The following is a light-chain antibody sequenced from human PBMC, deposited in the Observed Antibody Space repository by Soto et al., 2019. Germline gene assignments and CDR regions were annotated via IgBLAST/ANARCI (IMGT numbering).Light chain of an antibody. CDR3: QQYNDWPRT. Sequence: ETVITQSPATLSVSPGERATLSCRASQSVGSKLAWYQQKPGQAPRILMYGASSRVTGVPVRISGRGSGTEFTLTISSLQPEDFAVYYCQQYNDWPRTFGQGTKVDIK. J-gene: IGKJ1*01. CDR1: QSVGSK. CDR2: GAS. V-gene: IGKV3-15*01.